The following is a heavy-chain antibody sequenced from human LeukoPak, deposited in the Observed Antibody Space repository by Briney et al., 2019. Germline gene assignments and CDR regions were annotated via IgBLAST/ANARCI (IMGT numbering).Heavy chain of an antibody. J-gene: IGHJ5*02. D-gene: IGHD2/OR15-2a*01. CDR3: ARGKTSQNIVTRKTYNWFDP. CDR2: ISSSSDYI. CDR1: GFTFSSYN. Sequence: NPGGSLRLSCAASGFTFSSYNMNWVRQAPGKGLEWVSSISSSSDYIYYADSVKGRFTISRDNAKNSLYLQMKSLRAEDTAVYYRARGKTSQNIVTRKTYNWFDPWGQGTLVTVSS. V-gene: IGHV3-21*01.